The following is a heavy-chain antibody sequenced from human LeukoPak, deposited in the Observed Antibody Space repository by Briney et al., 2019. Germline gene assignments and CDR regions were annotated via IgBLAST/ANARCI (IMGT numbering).Heavy chain of an antibody. D-gene: IGHD3-3*01. V-gene: IGHV4-34*01. Sequence: SETLSLTCAVYGGSFSGYYWSWIRQPPGKGLEWIGEINHSGSTNYNPSLKSRVTISVDTSKNQFSLKLSSVTAADTAVYYCARRVVTSLSFFLFDYWGQGTLVTVSS. CDR3: ARRVVTSLSFFLFDY. CDR2: INHSGST. J-gene: IGHJ4*02. CDR1: GGSFSGYY.